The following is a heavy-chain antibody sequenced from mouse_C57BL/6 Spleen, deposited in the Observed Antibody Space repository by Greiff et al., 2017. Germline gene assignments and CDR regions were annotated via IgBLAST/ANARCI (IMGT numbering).Heavy chain of an antibody. D-gene: IGHD2-2*01. CDR2: IYPGSGST. Sequence: QVQLQQPGAELVKPGASVKMSCKASGYTFTSYWITWVKQRPGQGLEWIGDIYPGSGSTNYNEKFKSKATLPVDTSSSTAYMQLSSLTSEDSAVYYCARIYYGYDDGYFDVWGTGTTVTVSS. J-gene: IGHJ1*03. CDR3: ARIYYGYDDGYFDV. CDR1: GYTFTSYW. V-gene: IGHV1-55*01.